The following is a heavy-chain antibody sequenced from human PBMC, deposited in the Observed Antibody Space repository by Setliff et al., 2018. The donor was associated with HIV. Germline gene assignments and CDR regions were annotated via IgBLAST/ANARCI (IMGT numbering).Heavy chain of an antibody. CDR1: GGSISSYY. J-gene: IGHJ4*02. CDR2: IYYRGST. CDR3: ARHLPIWSGYTHFDY. D-gene: IGHD3-3*01. Sequence: PSETMSLTWTVAGGSISSYYWSWIRQPPGKGLEWIGYIYYRGSTNYNPSLKSRVTISVDTSKNQFSLKLSSVTAADTAVYYCARHLPIWSGYTHFDYWGQGTLVTVSS. V-gene: IGHV4-59*08.